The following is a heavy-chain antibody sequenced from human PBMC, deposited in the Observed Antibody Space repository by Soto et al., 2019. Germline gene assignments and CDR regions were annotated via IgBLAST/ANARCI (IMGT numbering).Heavy chain of an antibody. CDR2: INHSGST. CDR1: GGSFSGYY. D-gene: IGHD3-10*01. J-gene: IGHJ5*02. V-gene: IGHV4-34*01. CDR3: ARGPITMVRGVIITSWFDP. Sequence: QVQLQQWGAGLLKPSETLSLTCAVYGGSFSGYYWSWIRQPPGKGLEWIGEINHSGSTNYNPSLKRRVTISVDTSKNQFSLKLSSVTAADTAVYYCARGPITMVRGVIITSWFDPWGQGTLVTVSS.